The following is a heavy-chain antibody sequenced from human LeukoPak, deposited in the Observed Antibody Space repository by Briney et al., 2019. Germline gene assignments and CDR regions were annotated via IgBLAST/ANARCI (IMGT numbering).Heavy chain of an antibody. D-gene: IGHD3-22*01. J-gene: IGHJ5*02. Sequence: PSETLSLTCTVSGGSISSDYWSWIRQPPGKGLEWIGYFYYSGRTYYNPSLKSRITISVDTSKNQFSLKLSSVTAADTAVYNCARLNYYDSSGYRKLNWFDPWGQGTLVTVSS. CDR3: ARLNYYDSSGYRKLNWFDP. CDR1: GGSISSDY. V-gene: IGHV4-59*01. CDR2: FYYSGRT.